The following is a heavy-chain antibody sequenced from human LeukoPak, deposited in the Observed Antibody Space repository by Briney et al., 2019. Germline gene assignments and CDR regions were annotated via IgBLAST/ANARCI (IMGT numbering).Heavy chain of an antibody. Sequence: SETLSLTCAVYGGSFRGYFWGWIRQPPGKGLEWLGEITHTGGSNYNPSLMSRVSVSLDTSKSLFSLKLTSLTAADTAVYYCARGNSGSHWGDHYFYMDVWGKGTTVIVSS. V-gene: IGHV4-34*01. CDR2: ITHTGGS. CDR3: ARGNSGSHWGDHYFYMDV. CDR1: GGSFRGYF. J-gene: IGHJ6*03. D-gene: IGHD1-26*01.